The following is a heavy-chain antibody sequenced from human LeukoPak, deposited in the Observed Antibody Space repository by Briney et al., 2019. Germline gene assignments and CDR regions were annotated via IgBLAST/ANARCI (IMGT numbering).Heavy chain of an antibody. J-gene: IGHJ4*02. Sequence: SXXXTXXGXXIXXYXXXWXXQPAGKGLEWIGRIYTSGSTNYNPSLKSRVTMSVDTSKNQYSLKLSSVTAADTAVYYCASSSSWNYFGYWGQGTLVTVSS. CDR1: GXXIXXYX. V-gene: IGHV4-4*07. D-gene: IGHD6-13*01. CDR3: ASSSSWNYFGY. CDR2: IYTSGST.